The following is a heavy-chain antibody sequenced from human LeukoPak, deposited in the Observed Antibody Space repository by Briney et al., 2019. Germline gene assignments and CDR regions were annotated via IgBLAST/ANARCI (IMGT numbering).Heavy chain of an antibody. CDR1: GYTFTSYG. J-gene: IGHJ4*02. CDR3: ARDLISKIWFGESCFDY. Sequence: GASVKVSCKASGYTFTSYGISWVRQAPGQGLEWMGWISAYNGNTNYAQKLQGRVTMTTDTSTSIAYMELRSLRSDDTAVYYCARDLISKIWFGESCFDYWGQGTLVTVSS. CDR2: ISAYNGNT. V-gene: IGHV1-18*04. D-gene: IGHD3-10*01.